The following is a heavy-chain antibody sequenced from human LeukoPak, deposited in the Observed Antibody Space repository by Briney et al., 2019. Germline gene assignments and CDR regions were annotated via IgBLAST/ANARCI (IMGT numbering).Heavy chain of an antibody. D-gene: IGHD3/OR15-3a*01. CDR1: GFTVSSNY. Sequence: PGGSLRLSCAASGFTVSSNYISWVRQAPGRGLEWVSGIYSGGSAYYADSVKGSFPVYRPNSKHPVYLQMNSLRAEDTAVYYCASDWTSGGRYYYYGMDVWGQGPAVTVSS. CDR3: ASDWTSGGRYYYYGMDV. V-gene: IGHV3-66*01. CDR2: IYSGGSA. J-gene: IGHJ6*02.